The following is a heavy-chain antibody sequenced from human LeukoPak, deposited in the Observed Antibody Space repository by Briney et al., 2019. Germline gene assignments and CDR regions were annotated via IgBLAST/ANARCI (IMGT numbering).Heavy chain of an antibody. CDR3: AGGMVVAAYYWFYP. D-gene: IGHD2-15*01. V-gene: IGHV4-30-4*01. Sequence: PSQTLSLTCTVSGGSISSGDYYWSWLRQPPGKGLEWIGYFYYSGSTYYNPSLKSRVTISVDTSKNQFSLGLSSVTAADTAVEYCAGGMVVAAYYWFYPWGQGTLVTVST. CDR1: GGSISSGDYY. J-gene: IGHJ5*02. CDR2: FYYSGST.